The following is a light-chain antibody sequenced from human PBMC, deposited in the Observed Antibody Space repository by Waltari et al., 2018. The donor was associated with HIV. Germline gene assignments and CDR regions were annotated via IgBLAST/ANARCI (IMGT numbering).Light chain of an antibody. Sequence: EILMTQSPATLSVSPGERATLSCRASPSINNNLAWYQQNPGQAPRLLIYGASTGATGVPARFSGSGSGTEFTLTISSLQSEDFAVYYCQQYNNWPGITFGPGTKVDIK. CDR2: GAS. J-gene: IGKJ3*01. CDR3: QQYNNWPGIT. CDR1: PSINNN. V-gene: IGKV3-15*01.